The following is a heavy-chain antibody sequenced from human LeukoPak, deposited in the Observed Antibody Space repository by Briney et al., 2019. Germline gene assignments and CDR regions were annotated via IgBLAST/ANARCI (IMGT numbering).Heavy chain of an antibody. Sequence: ASVKVSCKASGYTSTSYDINWVRQATGQGLERMGWMNPNSGNTGYAQKFQGRVTMTRNTSISTAYMELSSLRSDDTAVYYCARAGGIFGVVISSIGNYFDYWGQGTLVTVSS. J-gene: IGHJ4*02. D-gene: IGHD3-3*01. CDR2: MNPNSGNT. CDR1: GYTSTSYD. CDR3: ARAGGIFGVVISSIGNYFDY. V-gene: IGHV1-8*01.